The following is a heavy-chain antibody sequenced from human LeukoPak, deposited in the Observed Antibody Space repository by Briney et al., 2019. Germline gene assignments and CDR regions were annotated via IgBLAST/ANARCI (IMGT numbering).Heavy chain of an antibody. Sequence: PSETLSLTCTVSGGSISSYCWSWIRQPAGKGLEWIGRIYTSGSTNYNPSLKSRVTMSVDTSKNQFSLKLSSVTAADTAVYYCARVGYCSGGSCSYYYYYYMDVWGKGTTVTVSS. CDR3: ARVGYCSGGSCSYYYYYYMDV. D-gene: IGHD2-15*01. CDR2: IYTSGST. V-gene: IGHV4-4*07. J-gene: IGHJ6*03. CDR1: GGSISSYC.